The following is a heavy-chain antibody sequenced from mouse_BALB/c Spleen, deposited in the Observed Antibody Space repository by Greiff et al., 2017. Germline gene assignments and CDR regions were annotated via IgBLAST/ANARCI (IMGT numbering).Heavy chain of an antibody. V-gene: IGHV5-12-2*01. CDR1: GFTFSSYT. J-gene: IGHJ1*01. CDR3: ARPYGNSHWYFDV. CDR2: ISNGGGST. Sequence: EVMLVESGGGLVQPGGSLKLSCAASGFTFSSYTMSWVRQTPEKRLEWVAYISNGGGSTYYPDTVKGRFTISRDNAKNTLYLQRSSLKSEDTAMYYCARPYGNSHWYFDVWGAGTTVTVSS. D-gene: IGHD2-10*02.